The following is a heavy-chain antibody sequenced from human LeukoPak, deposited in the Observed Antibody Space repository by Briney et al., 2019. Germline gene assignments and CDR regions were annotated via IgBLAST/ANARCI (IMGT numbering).Heavy chain of an antibody. CDR1: GFTFSSYS. Sequence: GGSLRLSCAASGFTFSSYSMNWVRQAPGKGLVWVSPISSSSSYIYYADSVKGRFTFSRDNAKNSLYLQMNSLRAEDTAVYYCASAGYSSSWYQVYWGQGTLVTVSS. CDR3: ASAGYSSSWYQVY. J-gene: IGHJ4*02. D-gene: IGHD6-13*01. V-gene: IGHV3-21*01. CDR2: ISSSSSYI.